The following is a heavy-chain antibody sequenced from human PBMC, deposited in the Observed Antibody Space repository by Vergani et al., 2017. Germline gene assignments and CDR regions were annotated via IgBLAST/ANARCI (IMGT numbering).Heavy chain of an antibody. CDR1: GGSISSYY. CDR3: ARVLRPPNYYYDSSGPLGAAFDI. Sequence: QVQLQESGPGLVKPSETLSLTCTVSGGSISSYYWSWIRQPPGKGLEWIGYIYYSGSTNYNPSLKSRVTISVDTSKNQFSLKLSSVTAADTAVYYCARVLRPPNYYYDSSGPLGAAFDIWGQGTMVTVSS. D-gene: IGHD3-22*01. V-gene: IGHV4-59*01. CDR2: IYYSGST. J-gene: IGHJ3*02.